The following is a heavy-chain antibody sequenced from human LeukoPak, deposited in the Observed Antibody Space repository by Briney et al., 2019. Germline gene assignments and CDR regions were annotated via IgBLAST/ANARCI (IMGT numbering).Heavy chain of an antibody. J-gene: IGHJ6*03. Sequence: SETLSLTCTVSGGSISSSSYYWGWIRQPPGKGLEWSGSIYYSGSTYYNPYLKSRVTISVDTSKNQFSLKLSSVTAADTAVYYCARPSYYYDSSGSYYYMDVWGKGTTVSVSS. CDR1: GGSISSSSYY. V-gene: IGHV4-39*01. D-gene: IGHD3-22*01. CDR2: IYYSGST. CDR3: ARPSYYYDSSGSYYYMDV.